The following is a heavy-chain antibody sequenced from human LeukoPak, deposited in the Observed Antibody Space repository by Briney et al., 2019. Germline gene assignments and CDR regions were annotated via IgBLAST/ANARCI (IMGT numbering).Heavy chain of an antibody. Sequence: SETLSLTCAVYGGSFSGYYWSWIRQPPGKGLEWIGEINHSGSTNYNPSLKSRVTISVDTSKNQFSLKLSSVTAADTAVYYCARGPTPTVTTRFFVRRYYYYMDVWGKGTTVTVSS. J-gene: IGHJ6*03. V-gene: IGHV4-34*01. CDR1: GGSFSGYY. CDR3: ARGPTPTVTTRFFVRRYYYYMDV. CDR2: INHSGST. D-gene: IGHD4-17*01.